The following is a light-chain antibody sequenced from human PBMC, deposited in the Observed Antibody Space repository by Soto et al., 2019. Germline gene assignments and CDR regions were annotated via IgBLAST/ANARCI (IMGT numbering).Light chain of an antibody. CDR3: QQYNNWPPWT. CDR2: GAS. V-gene: IGKV3-15*01. J-gene: IGKJ1*01. CDR1: QSVSSN. Sequence: EIVMTQSPATLSVSPGERATLSCRASQSVSSNLAWYQQKPVQAPRLLIYGASTRATGIPASFSGSVSGTEFTLTISSLQSEDFAVYYCQQYNNWPPWTFGQGTKVEIK.